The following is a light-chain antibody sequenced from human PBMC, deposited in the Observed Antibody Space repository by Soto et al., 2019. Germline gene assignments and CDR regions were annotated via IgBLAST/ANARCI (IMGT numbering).Light chain of an antibody. CDR3: ASWDDSLSGRV. Sequence: QSVLTQPPSASGTPGQRLTISCSGSSSNIGSNYVYWYQQFPGAAPKLLIYSNTQRPSGVPDRFSGYKYGTSASLAIRGLRSEDEADYYCASWDDSLSGRVFGRGTKVTVL. V-gene: IGLV1-47*02. CDR1: SSNIGSNY. J-gene: IGLJ2*01. CDR2: SNT.